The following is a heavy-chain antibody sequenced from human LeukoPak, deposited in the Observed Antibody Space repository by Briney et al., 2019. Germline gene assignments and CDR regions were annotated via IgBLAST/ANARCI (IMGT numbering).Heavy chain of an antibody. D-gene: IGHD3-3*01. CDR3: ARAGNYDFWSGSD. CDR1: GFTVSSNY. Sequence: GGSLRLSCAASGFTVSSNYMSWVRQAPGKGLGWVSVIYSGGSTYYADSVKGRFTISRDNSKNTLYLQMNSLRAEDTAVYHCARAGNYDFWSGSDWGQGTLVTVSS. CDR2: IYSGGST. V-gene: IGHV3-53*01. J-gene: IGHJ4*02.